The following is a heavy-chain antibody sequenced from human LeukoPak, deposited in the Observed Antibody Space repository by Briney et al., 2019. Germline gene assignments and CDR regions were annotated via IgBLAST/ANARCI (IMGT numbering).Heavy chain of an antibody. CDR3: ASRYYFDY. J-gene: IGHJ4*02. Sequence: SETLSLTCTVSGGSISSSSYYWGWIRQPPGKGLEWIGSIFYSGSTYYNPSLKSRVTISVDTSKNHFSLRLSSVTAADTAVYYCASRYYFDYWGQGTLVTVSS. CDR2: IFYSGST. CDR1: GGSISSSSYY. D-gene: IGHD3-16*02. V-gene: IGHV4-39*02.